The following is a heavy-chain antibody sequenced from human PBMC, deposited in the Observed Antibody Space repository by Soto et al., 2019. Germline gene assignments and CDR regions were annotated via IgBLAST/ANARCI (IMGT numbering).Heavy chain of an antibody. Sequence: SETLSLTCAVSSDSISSGYYCDWIRQPPGKGLEWIGSIFHSGTPYYNPSLKSRLTISMDTSKTQSSLKLTSVTAADTAVYYCARRGSRSSSALPSYDYWGRGILVTVSS. J-gene: IGHJ4*02. CDR1: SDSISSGYY. D-gene: IGHD3-22*01. V-gene: IGHV4-38-2*01. CDR3: ARRGSRSSSALPSYDY. CDR2: IFHSGTP.